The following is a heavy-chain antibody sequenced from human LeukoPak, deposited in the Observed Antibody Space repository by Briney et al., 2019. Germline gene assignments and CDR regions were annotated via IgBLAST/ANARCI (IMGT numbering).Heavy chain of an antibody. J-gene: IGHJ4*02. D-gene: IGHD4-23*01. Sequence: SETLSLTCTVSGGSISSYYWSWIRQPPGKGLEWIGYTYYSGSTNYNPSLKSRVTISVDTSKNQFSLKLSSVTAADTAVYYCARDTVVTLDYWGQGTLVTVSS. CDR2: TYYSGST. V-gene: IGHV4-59*01. CDR1: GGSISSYY. CDR3: ARDTVVTLDY.